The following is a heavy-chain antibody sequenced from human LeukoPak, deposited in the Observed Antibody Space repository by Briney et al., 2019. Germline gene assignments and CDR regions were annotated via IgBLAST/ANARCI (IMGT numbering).Heavy chain of an antibody. CDR3: AHHGGGTIRIAAFDI. J-gene: IGHJ3*02. V-gene: IGHV3-30*02. CDR2: IRHDGSNK. D-gene: IGHD3-3*01. CDR1: GFIFSSYG. Sequence: GGSLRLSCAASGFIFSSYGMHWVRQAPGKGLEWVAFIRHDGSNKYYADSVKGRCTISRDNSKNTLSLQMNSLRAEDTAIYYCAHHGGGTIRIAAFDIWGQGTMVTVSS.